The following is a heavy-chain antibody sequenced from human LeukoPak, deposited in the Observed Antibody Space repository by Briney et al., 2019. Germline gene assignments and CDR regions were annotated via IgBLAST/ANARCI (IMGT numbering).Heavy chain of an antibody. D-gene: IGHD1-26*01. V-gene: IGHV3-30*02. CDR3: AKDFWELQDDAFDI. J-gene: IGHJ3*02. CDR2: IRYDGSNK. Sequence: GGSLRLSCAASGFTFSSYGMHWVRQAPGKGLEWVAFIRYDGSNKYYADSVKGRFTISRDDSKNTLYLQMNSLRAEDTAVYYCAKDFWELQDDAFDIWGQGTMVTDSS. CDR1: GFTFSSYG.